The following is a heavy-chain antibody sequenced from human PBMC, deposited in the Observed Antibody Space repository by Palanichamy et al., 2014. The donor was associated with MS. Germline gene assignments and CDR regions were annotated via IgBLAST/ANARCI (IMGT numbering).Heavy chain of an antibody. D-gene: IGHD2-2*03. J-gene: IGHJ3*01. CDR1: GFSFSTSA. CDR3: AAERYGTGCCNFDL. Sequence: QMQVVQSGPEVKKPGTSVTVSCKASGFSFSTSAIQWVRQARGQRLEWVGWIIVGSGQTNYAQNLQGRVTISRDISTDTAYLQLSGLDSDDTAVYFCAAERYGTGCCNFDLWGRGTMVTVSS. CDR2: IIVGSGQT. V-gene: IGHV1-58*02.